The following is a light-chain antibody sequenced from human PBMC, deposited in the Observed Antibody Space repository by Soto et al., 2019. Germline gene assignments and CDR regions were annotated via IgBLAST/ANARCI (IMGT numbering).Light chain of an antibody. CDR2: TAS. Sequence: DIQMTQSPSSLSASVGDRVTITCRASQSISSYLNWYQQKPGKAPNLLIYTASNLESGVPSRFSGSGSGTEFTLTISSLQPEDSATYYCLQHNTYPRTFSQGTKVDIK. CDR1: QSISSY. CDR3: LQHNTYPRT. J-gene: IGKJ1*01. V-gene: IGKV1-17*01.